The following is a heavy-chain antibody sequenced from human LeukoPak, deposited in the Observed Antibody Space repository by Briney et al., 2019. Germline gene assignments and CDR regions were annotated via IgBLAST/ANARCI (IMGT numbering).Heavy chain of an antibody. Sequence: SETLSLTCAVSGYSISSGYYWGWIRQPPGKGLGWIGSIYHSGSTYYNPSLKSRVTISVDTSKNQFSLKLSSVTAADTAVYYCARPTFGVVSIFDYWGQGTLVTVSS. CDR1: GYSISSGYY. D-gene: IGHD3-3*01. CDR2: IYHSGST. CDR3: ARPTFGVVSIFDY. J-gene: IGHJ4*02. V-gene: IGHV4-38-2*01.